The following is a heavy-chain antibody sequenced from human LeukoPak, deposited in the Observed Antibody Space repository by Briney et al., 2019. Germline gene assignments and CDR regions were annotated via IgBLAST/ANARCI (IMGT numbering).Heavy chain of an antibody. D-gene: IGHD5-18*01. CDR1: GFTFSSYA. Sequence: GGSLRLSCAASGFTFSSYAMSWVRQAPGKGLEWVSAISGSGGSTYYADSVKGRFTISRDNSKNTLYLQMNSLRAEDTAVYYCAKGAGYSYGNYYYYMDVWGKGTTVTVSS. CDR3: AKGAGYSYGNYYYYMDV. CDR2: ISGSGGST. J-gene: IGHJ6*03. V-gene: IGHV3-23*01.